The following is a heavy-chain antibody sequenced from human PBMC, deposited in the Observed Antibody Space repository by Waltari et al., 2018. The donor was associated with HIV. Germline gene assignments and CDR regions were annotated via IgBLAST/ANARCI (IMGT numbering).Heavy chain of an antibody. CDR3: AREASSGLFDY. V-gene: IGHV4-59*01. D-gene: IGHD6-19*01. CDR2: IYYTGST. CDR1: GGSISNYY. Sequence: QVQLQESGPGLVKPSETLSLTCTVSGGSISNYYWSWIRQPPGKGLGWIGYIYYTGSTNYNPSLKSRVTISVDTSKNQFSLKLSSVTAADTAVYYCAREASSGLFDYWGQGTLVTVSS. J-gene: IGHJ4*02.